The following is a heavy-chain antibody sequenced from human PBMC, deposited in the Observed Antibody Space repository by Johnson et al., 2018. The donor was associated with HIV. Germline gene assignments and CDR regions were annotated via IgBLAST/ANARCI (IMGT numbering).Heavy chain of an antibody. Sequence: VQLVESGGGLIQPGGSLRLSCAASGFTVSSNYMSWVRQAPGKGPEWVSVIYSGGSTYYADSVKGRFPISRNNSKTTLTLQMNSLRVEDTAVYYCARDLVVGDHSAPLTHAFDVGGQGTMVTVSS. CDR2: IYSGGST. V-gene: IGHV3-53*01. D-gene: IGHD2-15*01. CDR3: ARDLVVGDHSAPLTHAFDV. J-gene: IGHJ3*01. CDR1: GFTVSSNY.